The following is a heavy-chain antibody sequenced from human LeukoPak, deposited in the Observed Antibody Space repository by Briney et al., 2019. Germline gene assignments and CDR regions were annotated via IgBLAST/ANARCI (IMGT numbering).Heavy chain of an antibody. CDR3: ARDSSSTHYYYYYMDV. CDR1: GFTDSSNY. CDR2: IYSGGST. V-gene: IGHV3-53*01. J-gene: IGHJ6*03. Sequence: GGSLRLSCAVSGFTDSSNYMSWVRQAPGKGLEWVSVIYSGGSTYCADSVKGRFTISRDNSKNTLYPQMNSLRAEDTAVYYCARDSSSTHYYYYYMDVWGKGTTVTVSS. D-gene: IGHD6-6*01.